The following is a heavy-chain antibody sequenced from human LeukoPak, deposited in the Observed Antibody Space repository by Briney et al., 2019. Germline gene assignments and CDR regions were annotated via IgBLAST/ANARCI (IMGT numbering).Heavy chain of an antibody. V-gene: IGHV3-30*18. CDR2: ISYDGSNK. J-gene: IGHJ4*02. CDR3: AKEPLPYSSGWYRRYYFDY. D-gene: IGHD6-19*01. Sequence: GGSLRLSCAASGFTFSSYGMPWVRQAPGKGLEWVAVISYDGSNKYYADSVKGRFTISRDNSKNTLYLQMNSLRAEDTAVYYCAKEPLPYSSGWYRRYYFDYWGQGTLVTVSS. CDR1: GFTFSSYG.